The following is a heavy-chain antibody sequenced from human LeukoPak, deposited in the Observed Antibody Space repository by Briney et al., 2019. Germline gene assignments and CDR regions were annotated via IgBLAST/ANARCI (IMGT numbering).Heavy chain of an antibody. CDR1: GGSISSYY. J-gene: IGHJ3*02. CDR3: ARDHDSSGYYYSYAFDI. V-gene: IGHV4-4*07. CDR2: IYTSGST. D-gene: IGHD3-22*01. Sequence: SETLSLTCTVSGGSISSYYWSWIRQPAGKGLEWIGCIYTSGSTNYNPSLKSRVTMSVDTSKNQFSLKLSSVTAADTAVYYCARDHDSSGYYYSYAFDIWGQGTMVTVSS.